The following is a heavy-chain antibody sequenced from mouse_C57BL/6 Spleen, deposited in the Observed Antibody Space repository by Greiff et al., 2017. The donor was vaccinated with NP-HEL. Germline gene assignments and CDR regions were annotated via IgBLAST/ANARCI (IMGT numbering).Heavy chain of an antibody. V-gene: IGHV1-64*01. D-gene: IGHD1-1*01. CDR1: GYTFTSYW. Sequence: QVQLKQPGAELVKPGASVKLSCKASGYTFTSYWMHWVKQRPGQGLEWIGMIHPNSGSTNYNEKFKSKATLTVDKSSSTAYMQLSSLTSEDSAVYYCARGGVITTVVARGYAMDYWGQGTSVTVSS. CDR3: ARGGVITTVVARGYAMDY. CDR2: IHPNSGST. J-gene: IGHJ4*01.